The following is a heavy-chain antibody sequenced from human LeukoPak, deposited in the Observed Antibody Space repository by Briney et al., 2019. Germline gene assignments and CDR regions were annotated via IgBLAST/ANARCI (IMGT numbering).Heavy chain of an antibody. V-gene: IGHV4-4*09. Sequence: SETLSLTCTVSGGSISSYYWSWIRQPPGKGLEWIGYIYTSGSTNYNHSLKSRVTISVDTSKNPFTLKLSPMTAADTAVYSCARHFDSSGYYDAFDIWGQGTMATVSS. D-gene: IGHD3-22*01. CDR1: GGSISSYY. CDR3: ARHFDSSGYYDAFDI. J-gene: IGHJ3*02. CDR2: IYTSGST.